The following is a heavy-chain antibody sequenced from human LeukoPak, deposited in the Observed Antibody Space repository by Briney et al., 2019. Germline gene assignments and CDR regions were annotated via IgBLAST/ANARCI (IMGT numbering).Heavy chain of an antibody. CDR1: GYTFTSFD. V-gene: IGHV1-8*01. CDR2: MNPNSGNT. Sequence: ASVKVSCKASGYTFTSFDIHWVRQATGQGLEWVGWMNPNSGNTGYAQRFQGRVTMTKNTSISTAYMELSSLTSEDTALYYCARGPYDSSGYRFDCWGQGTLVTVSS. J-gene: IGHJ4*02. D-gene: IGHD3-22*01. CDR3: ARGPYDSSGYRFDC.